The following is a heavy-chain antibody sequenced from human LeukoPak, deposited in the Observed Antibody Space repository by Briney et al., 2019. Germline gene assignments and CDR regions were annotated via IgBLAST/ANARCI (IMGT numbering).Heavy chain of an antibody. CDR2: ISGDAGST. V-gene: IGHV3-43*02. D-gene: IGHD2-15*01. J-gene: IGHJ6*02. Sequence: GGSLTLSCAAPGFIFDDYAIHWVRQAPGKGLEWVSLISGDAGSTYYADSVKGRFTISRDDSKNSLYLQMNSLRTEDTALYYCARERLDCSGGSCYGNYYSYYGMGVWGQGTTVTVSS. CDR1: GFIFDDYA. CDR3: ARERLDCSGGSCYGNYYSYYGMGV.